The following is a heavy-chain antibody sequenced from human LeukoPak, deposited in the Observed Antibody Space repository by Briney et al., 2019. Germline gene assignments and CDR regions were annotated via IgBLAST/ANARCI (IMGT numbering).Heavy chain of an antibody. V-gene: IGHV4-39*07. CDR3: ARLPGIYMPLDP. J-gene: IGHJ5*02. CDR1: GGSISSSSYY. CDR2: IYYSGST. D-gene: IGHD1-14*01. Sequence: SETLSLTCTVSGGSISSSSYYWGWIRQPPGKGLEWIGSIYYSGSTYYNPSLKSRVTISVDTSKNQFSLKLSSVTAADTAVYYCARLPGIYMPLDPWGQGTLVTVSS.